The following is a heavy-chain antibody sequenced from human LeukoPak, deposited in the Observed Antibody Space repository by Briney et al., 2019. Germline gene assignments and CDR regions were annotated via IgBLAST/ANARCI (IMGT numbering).Heavy chain of an antibody. CDR2: ISGSGANT. D-gene: IGHD7-27*01. CDR1: GFTFSSYS. CDR3: AKTRLGGGFGLRNPNDY. V-gene: IGHV3-23*01. J-gene: IGHJ4*02. Sequence: QTGGSLRLSCAASGFTFSSYSTNWVRQAPGKGLEWVSTISGSGANTYYADSVKGRFTISRDNSKSTLYLQMDSLRGEDTAVHYCAKTRLGGGFGLRNPNDYWGQGTLVTVSS.